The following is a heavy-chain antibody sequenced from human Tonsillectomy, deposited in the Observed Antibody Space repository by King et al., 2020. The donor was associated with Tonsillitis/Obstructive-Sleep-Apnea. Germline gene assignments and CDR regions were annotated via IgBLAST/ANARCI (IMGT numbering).Heavy chain of an antibody. J-gene: IGHJ5*02. CDR1: GFTFGDYA. CDR2: IRSKAYGGTT. CDR3: TRGGSYGESKHDL. D-gene: IGHD4-17*01. V-gene: IGHV3-49*04. Sequence: EVQLVESGGGLVQPGRSLRLSCTASGFTFGDYAMSWVRQAPGKGLEWVGFIRSKAYGGTTEYAASVKGRFTIPRDDSKSIAYLQMNSLKTEDTAVYYCTRGGSYGESKHDLWGQGTLVTVSS.